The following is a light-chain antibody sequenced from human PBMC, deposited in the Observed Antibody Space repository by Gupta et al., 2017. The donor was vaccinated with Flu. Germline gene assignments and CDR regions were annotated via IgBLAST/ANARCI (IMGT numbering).Light chain of an antibody. CDR1: RSSLGSNP. CDR3: SSWDDSRSGWV. CDR2: QTY. V-gene: IGLV1-44*01. J-gene: IGLJ3*02. Sequence: QAVLSQPPSVSATPGQTATMPCSGSRSSLGSNPVNWYQQFPGAAPRLVVHQTYDRPSGVPDRFSSSKSDASASLAISDVRPEDEADYYCSSWDDSRSGWVFGGGTTLTVL.